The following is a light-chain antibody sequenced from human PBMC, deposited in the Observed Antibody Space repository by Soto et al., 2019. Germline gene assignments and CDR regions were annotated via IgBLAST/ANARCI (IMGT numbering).Light chain of an antibody. CDR2: DVS. V-gene: IGLV2-11*01. J-gene: IGLJ2*01. Sequence: QSALTQPASVSGSPGQSITISCTGTTSDVGTYDYVSWYQHQPGKAPKVMIYDVSKRPSGVPDRFSGSKSANTASLTVSGLQAEDEADYYCCSYAGSYTFVFGGGTKLTVL. CDR1: TSDVGTYDY. CDR3: CSYAGSYTFV.